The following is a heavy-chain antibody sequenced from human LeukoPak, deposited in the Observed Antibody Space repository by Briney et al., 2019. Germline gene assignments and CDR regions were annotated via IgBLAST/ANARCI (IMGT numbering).Heavy chain of an antibody. V-gene: IGHV3-74*01. Sequence: GGSLRLSCAASGFTFTTYAMHWVRQAPGKGLVWASRIQTDGSSTTYADSVKGRFTISRDNAKNTLYLQMNSLRVEDTAVYYCARLPPGGNRAFDMWGQGTMVTVSS. CDR1: GFTFTTYA. CDR2: IQTDGSST. D-gene: IGHD4-23*01. CDR3: ARLPPGGNRAFDM. J-gene: IGHJ3*02.